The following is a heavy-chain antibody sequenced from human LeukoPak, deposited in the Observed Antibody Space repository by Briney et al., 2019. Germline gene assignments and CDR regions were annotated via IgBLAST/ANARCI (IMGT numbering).Heavy chain of an antibody. CDR2: ISSSSSYI. Sequence: PGGSLRLSCAASGFTFSSYSMTWVRQAPGKGLEWVSSISSSSSYIYYADSVKGRFTISRDNAKNSLYLQMNSLRAEDTAVYYCARDSQTYYYDSSGSETFDYWGQGTLVTVSS. V-gene: IGHV3-21*01. D-gene: IGHD3-22*01. CDR1: GFTFSSYS. CDR3: ARDSQTYYYDSSGSETFDY. J-gene: IGHJ4*02.